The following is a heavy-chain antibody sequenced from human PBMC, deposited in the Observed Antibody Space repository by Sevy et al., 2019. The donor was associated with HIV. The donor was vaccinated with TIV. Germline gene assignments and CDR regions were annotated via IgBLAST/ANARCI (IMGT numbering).Heavy chain of an antibody. CDR2: IYTSGST. CDR3: ARDVYDSSGYSLWYFDY. J-gene: IGHJ4*02. Sequence: SETLSLTCTVSGGSISSYYWSWIRQPAGKGLEWIGRIYTSGSTNYNPSLKSRVTMSVDTSKNQFSLKLSSVTAADTAVYYCARDVYDSSGYSLWYFDYWGQGTLVTVSS. V-gene: IGHV4-4*07. D-gene: IGHD3-22*01. CDR1: GGSISSYY.